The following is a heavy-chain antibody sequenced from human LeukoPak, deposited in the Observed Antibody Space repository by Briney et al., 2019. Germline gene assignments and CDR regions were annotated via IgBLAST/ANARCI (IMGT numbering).Heavy chain of an antibody. Sequence: SVKVSCKASGGTFSRHTISWVRQSAGQGLEWMRGITPMFGTSNYAQKFRGRVTITADESTSTAYVELSSLRSEDTAVYYCARDSSEFRSLLFHWGQGTLVTVSS. CDR1: GGTFSRHT. V-gene: IGHV1-69*01. J-gene: IGHJ1*01. CDR3: ARDSSEFRSLLFH. CDR2: ITPMFGTS. D-gene: IGHD1-14*01.